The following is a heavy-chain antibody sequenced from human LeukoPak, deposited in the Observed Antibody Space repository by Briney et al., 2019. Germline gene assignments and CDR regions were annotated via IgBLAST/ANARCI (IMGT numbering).Heavy chain of an antibody. J-gene: IGHJ4*02. CDR3: ARQGTVTTSFDY. CDR1: GYSFTSYW. V-gene: IGHV5-51*01. Sequence: GESLEISCKDSGYSFTSYWIAWVRQVPGKGLEWMGIIYPGDSDTRYSPSFQGQVTISADKSISTAYLQWSSLKASDTAMYYCARQGTVTTSFDYWGQGTLVTVSS. CDR2: IYPGDSDT. D-gene: IGHD4-17*01.